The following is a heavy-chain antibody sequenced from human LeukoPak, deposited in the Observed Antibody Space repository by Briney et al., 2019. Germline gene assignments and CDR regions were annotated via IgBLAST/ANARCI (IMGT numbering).Heavy chain of an antibody. CDR3: ARGDIVVVPTAVGSWDY. CDR1: GFTFSSYW. CDR2: IKRDGSEK. V-gene: IGHV3-7*05. D-gene: IGHD2-2*01. J-gene: IGHJ4*02. Sequence: GGSLRLSCAASGFTFSSYWMSWVRQAPGKGLEWVANIKRDGSEKYYVDSVKGRFTISRDNAKNSLYLQMNSLRAEDTAVYYCARGDIVVVPTAVGSWDYWGQGTLVTVSS.